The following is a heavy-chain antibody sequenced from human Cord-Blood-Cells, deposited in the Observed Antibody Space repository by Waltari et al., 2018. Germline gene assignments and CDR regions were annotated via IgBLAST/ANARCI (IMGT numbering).Heavy chain of an antibody. V-gene: IGHV3-15*01. Sequence: EVQLVESGGGLVKPGGSLIPSCAPSGFSFINAWMSWVTQAPGKGLEWVGRIKSKTDGGTTDYAAPVKGRFTISRDDSKNTLYLQMNSLKTEDTAVYYCTTDGEYCSSTSCYFDYWGQGTLVTVSS. CDR3: TTDGEYCSSTSCYFDY. CDR1: GFSFINAW. D-gene: IGHD2-2*01. J-gene: IGHJ4*02. CDR2: IKSKTDGGTT.